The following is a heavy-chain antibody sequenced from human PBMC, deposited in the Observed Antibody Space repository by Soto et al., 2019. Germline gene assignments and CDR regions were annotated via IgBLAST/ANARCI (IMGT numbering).Heavy chain of an antibody. V-gene: IGHV5-51*01. CDR1: GYIFTSYW. CDR3: ARQLYYYDSSGYSHLAQ. D-gene: IGHD3-22*01. CDR2: IYPGDSDT. Sequence: GESLKISCKFAGYIFTSYWIVLGRQMPGKGLEWMWIIYPGDSDTRYSPSFQGQVTISADKYISTAYLQWSSLKASDTDMYYCARQLYYYDSSGYSHLAQWGKRNLVTVSS. J-gene: IGHJ4*02.